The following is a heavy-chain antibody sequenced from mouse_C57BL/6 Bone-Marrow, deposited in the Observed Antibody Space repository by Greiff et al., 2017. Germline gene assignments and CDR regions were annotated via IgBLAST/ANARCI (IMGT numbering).Heavy chain of an antibody. CDR1: GFTFSSYT. Sequence: EVKLVESGGGLVKPGGSLKLSCAASGFTFSSYTMSWVRQTPEKRLEWVATISGGGGNTCYPDSVKGRFTISRDNAKNTLYLQMSSLRSEDTALYYCARTYYAMDYWGQGTSVTVSS. CDR2: ISGGGGNT. J-gene: IGHJ4*01. CDR3: ARTYYAMDY. V-gene: IGHV5-9*01.